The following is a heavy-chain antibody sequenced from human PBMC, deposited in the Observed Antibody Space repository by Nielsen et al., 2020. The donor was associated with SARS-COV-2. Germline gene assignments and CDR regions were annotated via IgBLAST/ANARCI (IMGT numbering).Heavy chain of an antibody. V-gene: IGHV4-34*01. Sequence: SETLSLTCAVYGGSFSGYYWSWIRQPPGKGLEWIGEINHSGSTNYNPSLKSRVTISVDTSKNQFSLKLSSVTAADTAVYYCARELYNWNYGRGFDYWGQGTLVTVSS. CDR2: INHSGST. CDR3: ARELYNWNYGRGFDY. J-gene: IGHJ4*02. D-gene: IGHD1-7*01. CDR1: GGSFSGYY.